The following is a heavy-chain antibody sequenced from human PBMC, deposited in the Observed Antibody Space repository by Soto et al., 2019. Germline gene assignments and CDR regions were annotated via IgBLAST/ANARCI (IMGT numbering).Heavy chain of an antibody. CDR2: IYWDDDK. Sequence: QITLKESGPTLVKPTQTLTLTCTFSGFSLTTSEVGVGWIRQPPGKALEWLALIYWDDDKRYSPSLESRLTILQDPSKNQVVLRMTTMGPVDTATYYCAHRREAHGDIFDYWGQGTLVTVS. V-gene: IGHV2-5*02. CDR1: GFSLTTSEVG. D-gene: IGHD4-17*01. J-gene: IGHJ4*02. CDR3: AHRREAHGDIFDY.